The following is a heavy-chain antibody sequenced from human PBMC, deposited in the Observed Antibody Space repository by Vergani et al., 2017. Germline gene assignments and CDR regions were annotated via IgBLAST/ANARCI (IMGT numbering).Heavy chain of an antibody. V-gene: IGHV3-69-1*01. CDR1: GFTVSSNY. Sequence: EVQLVESGGGLIQPGGSLRLSCAASGFTVSSNYMSWVRQAPGKGLEWVSSISSSSYIYYADSLKGRFTISRDNAKNSLYLQMNSLRAEDTAVYYCARGNGAIWGQGTLVTVSS. CDR3: ARGNGAI. D-gene: IGHD2-8*01. J-gene: IGHJ4*02. CDR2: ISSSSYI.